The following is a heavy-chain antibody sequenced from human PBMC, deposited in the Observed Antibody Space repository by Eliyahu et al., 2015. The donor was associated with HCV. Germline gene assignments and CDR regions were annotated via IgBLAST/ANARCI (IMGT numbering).Heavy chain of an antibody. CDR3: ARVTRNETYSSGWYLDY. D-gene: IGHD6-19*01. J-gene: IGHJ4*02. CDR2: INPSGGST. CDR1: XYTFTXXY. Sequence: QVQLVQSGAEVKKPGASXKVSCXASXYTFTXXYXHWVRQAPGQGLEWMGIINPSGGSTSYAQKFQGRVTMTRDTSTSTVYMELSSLRSEDTAVYYCARVTRNETYSSGWYLDYWGQGTLVTVSS. V-gene: IGHV1-46*01.